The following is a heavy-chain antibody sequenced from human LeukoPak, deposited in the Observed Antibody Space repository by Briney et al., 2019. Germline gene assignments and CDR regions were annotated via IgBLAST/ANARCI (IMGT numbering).Heavy chain of an antibody. D-gene: IGHD2-2*01. CDR3: ARYMRTSDAFDI. CDR1: GGSISSGSYY. CDR2: IYTSGST. J-gene: IGHJ3*02. Sequence: PSETLSLTCTVSGGSISSGSYYWSWIRQPAGKGLEWIGRIYTSGSTNYNPSLKSRVTISVDTSTNQFSLKLSSVTAADTAVYYCARYMRTSDAFDIWGQGTMVTVSS. V-gene: IGHV4-61*02.